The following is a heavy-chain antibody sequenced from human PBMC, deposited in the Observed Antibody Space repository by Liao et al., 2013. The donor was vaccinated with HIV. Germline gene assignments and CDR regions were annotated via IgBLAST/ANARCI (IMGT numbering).Heavy chain of an antibody. V-gene: IGHV4-59*02. CDR3: ARWNGALNAFDI. D-gene: IGHD1-1*01. CDR1: GVSVTSSY. CDR2: IHYSGHT. Sequence: QVQLQESGPGLVKPSETLSLTCSVSGVSVTSSYWNWIRQPPGKGLEWIGYIHYSGHTDSSPSVKSRVTLSVDTSRNQVSLKVTSVTAADTAVYYCARWNGALNAFDIWGQGKWSPSLQ. J-gene: IGHJ3*02.